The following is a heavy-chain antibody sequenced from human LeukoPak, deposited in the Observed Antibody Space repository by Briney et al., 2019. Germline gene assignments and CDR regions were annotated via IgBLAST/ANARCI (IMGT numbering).Heavy chain of an antibody. Sequence: GGSLRLSCAVSGFTVSDIYMSWVRQAPGKGREWVSVIYASGTTYYADSVKGRFTISRDSSNNTLFLQMNSLRIEDTAVYYCTKDRSYGRSYFDYWGHGTLVTVAS. V-gene: IGHV3-66*03. CDR2: IYASGTT. CDR1: GFTVSDIY. J-gene: IGHJ4*01. CDR3: TKDRSYGRSYFDY. D-gene: IGHD5-18*01.